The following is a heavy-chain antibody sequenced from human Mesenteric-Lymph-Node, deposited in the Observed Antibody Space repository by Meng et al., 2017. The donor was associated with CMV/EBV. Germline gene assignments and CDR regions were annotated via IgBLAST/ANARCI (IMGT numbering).Heavy chain of an antibody. CDR1: GYTFTAYY. Sequence: ASVKVSCKASGYTFTAYYIHWVRQAPGQGLEWMGWINPNDGGTNYAQKFQGRVTMARDTSVNTAYMDLSRLRSDDTAVYYCARGVNPDWFDPWGQGTLVTVSS. J-gene: IGHJ5*02. CDR2: INPNDGGT. D-gene: IGHD3-16*02. CDR3: ARGVNPDWFDP. V-gene: IGHV1-2*02.